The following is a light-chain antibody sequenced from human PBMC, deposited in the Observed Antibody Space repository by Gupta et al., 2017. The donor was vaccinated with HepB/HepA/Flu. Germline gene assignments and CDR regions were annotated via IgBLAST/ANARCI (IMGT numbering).Light chain of an antibody. Sequence: EIVLTQSPATLSVSPGERATLSCRASQSVSSNLAWYQQKPGQAPRLLIYGASTRATGIPARARGSGTGTETNFTISIMNLEDVEVEVYQCQKKWHRLTFGGGTKVEIK. CDR2: GAS. CDR1: QSVSSN. CDR3: QCQKKWHRLT. J-gene: IGKJ4*01. V-gene: IGKV3-15*01.